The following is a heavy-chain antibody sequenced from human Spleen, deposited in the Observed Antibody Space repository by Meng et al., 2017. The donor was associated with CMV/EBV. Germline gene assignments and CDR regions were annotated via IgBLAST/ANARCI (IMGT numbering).Heavy chain of an antibody. CDR2: ISSSSSCI. V-gene: IGHV3-21*01. D-gene: IGHD5-12*01. Sequence: SGFPFSGYSMHWVRQAPGKVLEWVSSISSSSSCIYYADSVKGRFTISRDNSKNTVYLQMNSLRVEDTAVYYCARDQLGIVASSTYFDYWGQGTLVTVSS. CDR1: GFPFSGYS. J-gene: IGHJ4*02. CDR3: ARDQLGIVASSTYFDY.